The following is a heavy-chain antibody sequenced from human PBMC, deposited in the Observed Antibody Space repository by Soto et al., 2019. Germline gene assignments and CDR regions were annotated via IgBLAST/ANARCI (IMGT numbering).Heavy chain of an antibody. V-gene: IGHV3-7*05. Sequence: EVQLVESGGGLVQPGGSLRLSCTVSGFTFGDYWMTWVRQAPGKGLEWVANMNHDGSEKYYVDSVQGRFAISRDNAKNSLYLQMHSLSAEDTAVYYCASQRVSYAMDVWGQGTTVTVSS. D-gene: IGHD1-1*01. CDR2: MNHDGSEK. J-gene: IGHJ6*02. CDR3: ASQRVSYAMDV. CDR1: GFTFGDYW.